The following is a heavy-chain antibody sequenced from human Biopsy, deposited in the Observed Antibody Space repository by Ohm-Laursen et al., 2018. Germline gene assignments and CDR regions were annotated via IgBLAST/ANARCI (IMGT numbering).Heavy chain of an antibody. J-gene: IGHJ5*02. CDR2: IFYRGST. D-gene: IGHD3-22*01. CDR3: ARDYDTSGYYYVS. V-gene: IGHV4-39*01. CDR1: GGSISNNNYY. Sequence: PPRTLSLTCTLSGGSISNNNYYWGWIRQPPGKGLEWIGSIFYRGSTHYKPSLKSRVNISVDTSKNQFSMKRNSVTAADTAVHYCARDYDTSGYYYVSWGQGTLVTVSS.